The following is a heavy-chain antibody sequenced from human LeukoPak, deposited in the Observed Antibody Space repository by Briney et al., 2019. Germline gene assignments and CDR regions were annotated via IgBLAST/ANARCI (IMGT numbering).Heavy chain of an antibody. CDR1: GASITSYY. J-gene: IGHJ2*01. Sequence: SETLSLTCTVSGASITSYYWTWIRQPPGKELEWIGNIYTSADINFNPSLKSRVTISLDASKRQFSLKLNSVSAADTAIHYCARSPFVGGVGATSWYFDLWGRGALVTVSS. CDR2: IYTSADI. CDR3: ARSPFVGGVGATSWYFDL. V-gene: IGHV4-4*09. D-gene: IGHD1-26*01.